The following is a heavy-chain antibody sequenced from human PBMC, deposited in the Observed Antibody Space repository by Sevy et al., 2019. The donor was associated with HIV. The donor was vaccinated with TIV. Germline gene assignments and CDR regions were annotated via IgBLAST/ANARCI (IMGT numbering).Heavy chain of an antibody. V-gene: IGHV1-2*06. CDR2: INPNSGGT. CDR1: GYFFTGYY. CDR3: ARGSGYSSGWWTFDY. D-gene: IGHD6-19*01. Sequence: ASVKVSCKASGYFFTGYYLHWVRQTPGQGLEWMGRINPNSGGTNYAQNFQGRVTMTRDTSISTAYMELSSLRSDDTAVYYCARGSGYSSGWWTFDYWGQGTLVTVSS. J-gene: IGHJ4*02.